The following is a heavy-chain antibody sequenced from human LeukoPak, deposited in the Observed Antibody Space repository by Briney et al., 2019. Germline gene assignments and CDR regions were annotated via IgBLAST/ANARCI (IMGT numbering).Heavy chain of an antibody. Sequence: GRSLRLSCAASGFTFSSYGMHWVRQAPGKGLEGVAVIWYDGSNKYYADSVKGRFTISRDNSKDTLYLQMNSLRAEDTAVYYCAKARRYSSSAFDYWGQGTLVTVSS. CDR2: IWYDGSNK. J-gene: IGHJ4*02. V-gene: IGHV3-33*06. CDR1: GFTFSSYG. CDR3: AKARRYSSSAFDY. D-gene: IGHD6-6*01.